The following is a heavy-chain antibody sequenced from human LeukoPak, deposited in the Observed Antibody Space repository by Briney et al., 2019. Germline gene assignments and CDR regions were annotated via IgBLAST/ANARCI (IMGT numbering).Heavy chain of an antibody. CDR3: ARLVGYNPPRFFDY. CDR2: ISGSGGST. V-gene: IGHV3-23*01. Sequence: GGSLKLSCAASGFTFSTYGMSWVRQAPGKGLEWVSAISGSGGSTYYADSVRGRFTISRDNSKNTLYLQMNSLRAEDTAVYYCARLVGYNPPRFFDYWGQGTLVTVSS. D-gene: IGHD5-24*01. CDR1: GFTFSTYG. J-gene: IGHJ4*02.